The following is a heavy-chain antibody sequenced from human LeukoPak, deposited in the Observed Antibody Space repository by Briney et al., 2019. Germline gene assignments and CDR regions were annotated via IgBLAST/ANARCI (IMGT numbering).Heavy chain of an antibody. CDR3: ARGIAAAFLDY. CDR1: GGSISSSSYY. V-gene: IGHV4-39*07. Sequence: SETLSLTCTVSGGSISSSSYYWGWIRQPPGKGLEWIGSIYYSGSTYYNPSLKSRVTISVDTSKNQFSLKLSSVTAADTAVYYCARGIAAAFLDYWGQGTLVTVSS. D-gene: IGHD6-13*01. J-gene: IGHJ4*02. CDR2: IYYSGST.